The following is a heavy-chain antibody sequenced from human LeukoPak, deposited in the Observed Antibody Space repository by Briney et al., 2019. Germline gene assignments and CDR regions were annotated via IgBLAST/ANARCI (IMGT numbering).Heavy chain of an antibody. J-gene: IGHJ4*02. CDR2: IHGDGTNT. D-gene: IGHD4-17*01. V-gene: IGHV3-74*03. Sequence: GGSLRFSCAGSGFTFSSYWMHWVRQAPGKGLVWVSRIHGDGTNTKYANSVKGRFTISRDNAKNTLYLQMNSLRAEDTAVYYCARGYGDYVAYFDYLFQGTLVTVSS. CDR3: ARGYGDYVAYFDY. CDR1: GFTFSSYW.